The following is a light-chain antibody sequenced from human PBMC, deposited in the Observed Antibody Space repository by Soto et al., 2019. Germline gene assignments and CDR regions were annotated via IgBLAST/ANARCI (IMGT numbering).Light chain of an antibody. Sequence: QSVLTQPASVSGSPGQSITISCTGTSSDVGGYNYVSWYQHHPGKAPKLMIFDVSNRPSGVSNRFSGSKSGNTASLTISGLQPEDEAYYYCSSYTTRNPRQIVFGTGTNLPVL. CDR1: SSDVGGYNY. J-gene: IGLJ1*01. CDR3: SSYTTRNPRQIV. V-gene: IGLV2-14*03. CDR2: DVS.